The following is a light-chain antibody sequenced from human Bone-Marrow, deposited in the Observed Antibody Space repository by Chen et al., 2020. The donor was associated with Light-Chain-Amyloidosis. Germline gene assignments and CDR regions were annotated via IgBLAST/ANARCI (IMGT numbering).Light chain of an antibody. J-gene: IGLJ2*01. Sequence: QSVLTQPPSVSGAPGQRVTISCTGSSSNIGAGYDVHWYQQLPGTAPKLLIYGNSNRPSGVPDRFSGSTSGTSASLAITGLQAEDEADYSCQSYDSPHVVFGGGTKLTVL. V-gene: IGLV1-40*01. CDR3: QSYDSPHVV. CDR2: GNS. CDR1: SSNIGAGYD.